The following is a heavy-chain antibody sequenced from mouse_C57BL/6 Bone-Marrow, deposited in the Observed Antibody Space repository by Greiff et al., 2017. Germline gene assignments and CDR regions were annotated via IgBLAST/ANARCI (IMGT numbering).Heavy chain of an antibody. CDR1: GFTFSSYA. J-gene: IGHJ2*01. CDR3: ARDFVTTVVEVDY. D-gene: IGHD1-1*01. Sequence: EVKLVESGGGLVKPGGSLKLSCAASGFTFSSYAMSWVRQTPEKRLEWVATISDGGSYTYYPDNVKGRFTISRDNAKNNLYLQMSHLKSEDTAMYYCARDFVTTVVEVDYWGQGTTLTVSS. CDR2: ISDGGSYT. V-gene: IGHV5-4*01.